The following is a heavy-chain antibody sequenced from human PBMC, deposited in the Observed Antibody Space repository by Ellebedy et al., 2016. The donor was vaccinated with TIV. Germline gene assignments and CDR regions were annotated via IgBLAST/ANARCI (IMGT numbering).Heavy chain of an antibody. J-gene: IGHJ4*02. CDR2: IDYSGST. CDR1: GGSISTIRYY. V-gene: IGHV4-39*01. D-gene: IGHD2-21*02. Sequence: SETLSLTXTVSGGSISTIRYYWVWIRQPPGKGLEWIGSIDYSGSTYYNPSLKSRVTISVDTSQNQFSLKLSSVTAADKAIYYCARHPIVLVTSLPKPYFDCWGQGTLVTVSS. CDR3: ARHPIVLVTSLPKPYFDC.